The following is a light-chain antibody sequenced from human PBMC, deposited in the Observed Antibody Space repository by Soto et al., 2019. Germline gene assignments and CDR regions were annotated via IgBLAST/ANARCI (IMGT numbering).Light chain of an antibody. J-gene: IGLJ3*02. CDR1: SSNIGTYS. CDR3: GAWDRSLTGGV. V-gene: IGLV1-51*02. CDR2: ENN. Sequence: QSVLTQPPSVSAAPGQKVTISCSGSSSNIGTYSVSWYQQLPGSAPKLLIHENNKRPSGIPDRFSGYKSGKSATLGITGLLAGDEADYYCGAWDRSLTGGVFGGGTKLTVL.